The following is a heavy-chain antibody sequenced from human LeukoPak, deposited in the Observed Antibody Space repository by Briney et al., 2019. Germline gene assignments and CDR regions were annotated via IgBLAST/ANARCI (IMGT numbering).Heavy chain of an antibody. CDR3: AKGLGRSGYLDY. D-gene: IGHD3-22*01. CDR2: ISYDGSNK. J-gene: IGHJ4*02. CDR1: GFTFSSYG. V-gene: IGHV3-30*18. Sequence: GGSLRLSCAASGFTFSSYGMHWVRQAPGKGLEWVAVISYDGSNKYYADSVKGRFTISRDNSKNTLYLQMNSLRAEDTAVYYCAKGLGRSGYLDYWGQGTLVTVSS.